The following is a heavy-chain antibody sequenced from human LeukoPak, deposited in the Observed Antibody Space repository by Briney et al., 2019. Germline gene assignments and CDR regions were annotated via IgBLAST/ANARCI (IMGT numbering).Heavy chain of an antibody. Sequence: ASVKVSCKASGYTFTSYGISWVRQAPGQGLEWMGIINPSGGSTSYAQKFRGRVTMTRDTSTSTVYMELSSLRSEDTAVYYCARDGGPHGYNWVYWGQGTLVTVSS. V-gene: IGHV1-46*01. CDR2: INPSGGST. J-gene: IGHJ4*02. CDR1: GYTFTSYG. D-gene: IGHD5-24*01. CDR3: ARDGGPHGYNWVY.